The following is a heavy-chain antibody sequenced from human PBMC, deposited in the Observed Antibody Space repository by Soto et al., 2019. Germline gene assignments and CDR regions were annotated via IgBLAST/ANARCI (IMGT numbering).Heavy chain of an antibody. J-gene: IGHJ6*02. Sequence: QVQLVESGGGVVQPGRSLRLSCAASGFTFSSYAMHWVRQAPGKGLEWVAVISYDGSNKYYADSVKGRFTISRDNSKNTLYLQVNSLRAEDTAVYYCARGFFVGYSYGFGGDVWGQGTTVTVSS. CDR2: ISYDGSNK. CDR3: ARGFFVGYSYGFGGDV. V-gene: IGHV3-30-3*01. D-gene: IGHD5-18*01. CDR1: GFTFSSYA.